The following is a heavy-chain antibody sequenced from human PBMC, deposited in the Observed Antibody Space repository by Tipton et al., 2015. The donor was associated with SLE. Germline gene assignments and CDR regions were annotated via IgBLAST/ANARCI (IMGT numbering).Heavy chain of an antibody. CDR1: GGPISSRDYH. CDR2: INHSGST. Sequence: TLSLTCTVSGGPISSRDYHWGWIRQPPGKGLEWVGEINHSGSTNYNPSLKSRVTISVDTSKNQFSLKLSSVTAADTAVYYCARRNWGWDYWGQGTLVTVSS. D-gene: IGHD3-16*01. J-gene: IGHJ4*02. CDR3: ARRNWGWDY. V-gene: IGHV4-39*07.